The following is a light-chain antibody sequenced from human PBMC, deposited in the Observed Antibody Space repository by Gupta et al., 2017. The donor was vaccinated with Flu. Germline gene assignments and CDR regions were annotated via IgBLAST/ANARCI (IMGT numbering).Light chain of an antibody. CDR1: TGAVTSGYY. Sequence: TGAVTSGYYPNWFQQRPGQAPRALIYSTCNKPAWTPARFAGSLIGGKAALALSGVQSEDEAKYYCPLYYGGAQLGVFGGGTKLTVL. CDR2: STC. J-gene: IGLJ3*02. CDR3: PLYYGGAQLGV. V-gene: IGLV7-43*01.